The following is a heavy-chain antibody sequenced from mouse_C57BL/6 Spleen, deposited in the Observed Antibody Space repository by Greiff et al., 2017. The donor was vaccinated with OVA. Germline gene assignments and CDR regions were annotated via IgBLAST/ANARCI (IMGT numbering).Heavy chain of an antibody. CDR3: ARLLLSYWYFDV. J-gene: IGHJ1*03. Sequence: EVQRVESGGGLVKPGGSLKLSCAASGFTFSSYTMSWVRQTPEKRLEWVATISGGGGNTYYPDSVKGRFTISRDNAKNTLYLQMSSLRSEDTALYYCARLLLSYWYFDVWGTGTTVTVSS. V-gene: IGHV5-9*01. CDR1: GFTFSSYT. D-gene: IGHD1-1*02. CDR2: ISGGGGNT.